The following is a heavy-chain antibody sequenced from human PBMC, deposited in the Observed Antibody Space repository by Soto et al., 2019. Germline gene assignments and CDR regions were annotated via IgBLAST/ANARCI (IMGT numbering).Heavy chain of an antibody. CDR3: ARTPLATGSSGPGH. D-gene: IGHD6-19*01. CDR2: INPSGGST. CDR1: GYALTSDP. J-gene: IGHJ4*02. Sequence: ASVKVACKASGYALTSDPMHWGRQASGQGLEWMGIINPSGGSTSYAQKFQGRVTMTRDTSTSTVYMELSSLISEDTAVYYCARTPLATGSSGPGHWGQRPLGTVSS. V-gene: IGHV1-46*01.